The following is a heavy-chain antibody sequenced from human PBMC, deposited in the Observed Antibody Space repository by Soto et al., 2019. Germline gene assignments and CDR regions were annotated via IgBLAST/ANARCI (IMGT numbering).Heavy chain of an antibody. J-gene: IGHJ6*02. V-gene: IGHV3-23*01. CDR2: ISGSGGST. CDR3: AKDIVVVPAYYYYYGMDV. D-gene: IGHD2-2*01. Sequence: LRLSCAASGFTFSSYAMSWVRQAPGKGLEWVSAISGSGGSTYYADSVKGRFTVSRDNSKNTLYLQRNSLRAEDTAVYYCAKDIVVVPAYYYYYGMDVWGQGTTVTVSS. CDR1: GFTFSSYA.